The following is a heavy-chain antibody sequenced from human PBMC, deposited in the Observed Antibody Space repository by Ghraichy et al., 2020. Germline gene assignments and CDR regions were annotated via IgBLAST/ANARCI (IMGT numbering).Heavy chain of an antibody. CDR3: ARESGFNWNGMDV. J-gene: IGHJ6*02. D-gene: IGHD1-20*01. V-gene: IGHV3-53*01. CDR2: IYSGGTT. Sequence: GGSLRLSCAASGFTVHTNYMSWVRQAPGKGLEWVSVIYSGGTTYYADSVKGRFTISRDSSKNTLFLQMNSLRTEDTAVYHCARESGFNWNGMDVWGPGTTVTVS. CDR1: GFTVHTNY.